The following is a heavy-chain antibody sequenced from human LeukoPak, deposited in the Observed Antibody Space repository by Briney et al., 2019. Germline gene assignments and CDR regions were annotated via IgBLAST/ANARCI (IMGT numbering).Heavy chain of an antibody. CDR1: GFSFSTYA. Sequence: GGSLRLSCAASGFSFSTYAMSWVRQAPGKGLEWVSGVNGNGGSTSYADSVKGRFTIFRDNSKNTVYLQMNSLRAEDTAVYYCARDAVGATSTNDAFDIWGQGTMVTVSS. D-gene: IGHD1-26*01. CDR3: ARDAVGATSTNDAFDI. J-gene: IGHJ3*02. V-gene: IGHV3-23*01. CDR2: VNGNGGST.